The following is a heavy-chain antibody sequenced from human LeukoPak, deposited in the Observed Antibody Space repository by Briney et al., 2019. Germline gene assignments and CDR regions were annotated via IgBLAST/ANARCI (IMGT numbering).Heavy chain of an antibody. Sequence: SETLSLTCAVYGGSFSDYYWAWFRQPPGKGPEWIAAINHGGSTVYNPSLKSRVTISVDTSKKQFSLKLSSVTAADTAVYYCSREEKVGELLADFWGQGTLVTVSS. CDR3: SREEKVGELLADF. D-gene: IGHD1-26*01. V-gene: IGHV4-34*01. CDR2: INHGGST. J-gene: IGHJ4*02. CDR1: GGSFSDYY.